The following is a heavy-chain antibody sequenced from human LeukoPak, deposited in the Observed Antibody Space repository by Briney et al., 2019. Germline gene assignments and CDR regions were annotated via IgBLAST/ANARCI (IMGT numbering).Heavy chain of an antibody. CDR1: GFTFSSYA. J-gene: IGHJ4*02. D-gene: IGHD2-2*01. CDR3: AKDWLSSTSCYLDC. CDR2: ISGSGGST. V-gene: IGHV3-23*01. Sequence: GGSLRLSCAASGFTFSSYAMSWVRQAPGKGLEWVSAISGSGGSTYYADSVKGRFTISRDNSKNTLYLQMNSLRAEDTAVYYCAKDWLSSTSCYLDCWGQGTLVTVSS.